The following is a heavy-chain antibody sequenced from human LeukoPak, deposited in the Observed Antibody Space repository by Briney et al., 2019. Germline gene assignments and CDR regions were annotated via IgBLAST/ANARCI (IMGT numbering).Heavy chain of an antibody. D-gene: IGHD4-11*01. CDR1: GFTFSSYS. CDR3: ARGPLLTTRRLGYLCFDY. CDR2: ISSSSSYI. J-gene: IGHJ4*02. Sequence: GGSLRLSCAASGFTFSSYSMNWVRQAPGKGLEWVSSISSSSSYIYYADSVKGRFTISRDNAKNSLYLQMNSLRAEDTAVYYCARGPLLTTRRLGYLCFDYWGQGTLVTVSS. V-gene: IGHV3-21*01.